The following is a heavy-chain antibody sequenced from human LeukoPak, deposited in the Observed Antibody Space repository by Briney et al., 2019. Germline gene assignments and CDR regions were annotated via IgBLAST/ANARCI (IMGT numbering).Heavy chain of an antibody. CDR1: GGSISSSSYY. V-gene: IGHV4-39*07. J-gene: IGHJ4*02. Sequence: SETLSLTCTVSGGSISSSSYYWGWIRQPPGKGLEWIGEINHSGSTNYNPSLKSRVAILVDTSKNQFSLKLSPVTAADTAVYYCARGKRCSGGSCYSVRIFDYWGQGTLVTVSS. CDR3: ARGKRCSGGSCYSVRIFDY. D-gene: IGHD2-15*01. CDR2: INHSGST.